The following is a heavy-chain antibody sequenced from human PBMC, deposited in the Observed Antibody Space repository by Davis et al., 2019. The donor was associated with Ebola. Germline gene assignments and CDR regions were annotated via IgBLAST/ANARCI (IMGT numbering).Heavy chain of an antibody. V-gene: IGHV1-69*13. D-gene: IGHD4-17*01. Sequence: AASVKVSCKTSGGTFSSYTISWVRQAPGQGLEWMGGIIPIFDTPNYAQKFQGRVTITADESTSTAYMELSSLRSEDTAVYYCASATVTTPLDAFDIWGQGTMVTVSS. CDR3: ASATVTTPLDAFDI. CDR2: IIPIFDTP. CDR1: GGTFSSYT. J-gene: IGHJ3*02.